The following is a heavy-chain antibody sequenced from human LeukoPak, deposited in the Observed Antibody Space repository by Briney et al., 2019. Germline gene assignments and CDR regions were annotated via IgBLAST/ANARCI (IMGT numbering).Heavy chain of an antibody. Sequence: GASVKVSCKASGYTFTGYYMHWVRQAPGQGLEWMGWINPNSGGTNYAQKFQGRVTMTRDTSISTAYMELSRLRSDDTAVYYCARDPRGVGATYFDYWGQGTLVTVSS. D-gene: IGHD1-26*01. J-gene: IGHJ4*02. V-gene: IGHV1-2*02. CDR1: GYTFTGYY. CDR3: ARDPRGVGATYFDY. CDR2: INPNSGGT.